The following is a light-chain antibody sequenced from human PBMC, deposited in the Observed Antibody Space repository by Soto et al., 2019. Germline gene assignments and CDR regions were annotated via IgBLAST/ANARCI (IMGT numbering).Light chain of an antibody. Sequence: QSALAQPASVSGSPGQSITISCTGSTSDVGTYNYVSWYQQHPGKAPKLILYEVINRPSGVSNRFSGSKSGNTASLTISGLQSEDEAVYYCSSYTSGNTAVVFGGGTKLTVL. CDR3: SSYTSGNTAVV. J-gene: IGLJ2*01. V-gene: IGLV2-14*01. CDR2: EVI. CDR1: TSDVGTYNY.